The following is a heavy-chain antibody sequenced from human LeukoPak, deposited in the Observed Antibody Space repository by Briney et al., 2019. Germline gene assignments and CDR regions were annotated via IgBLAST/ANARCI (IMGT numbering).Heavy chain of an antibody. CDR3: ARESGSYEAYFDY. Sequence: SVKVSCKASGGTFSSYAISWVRQAPGQGLEWMGRIFPIFATANYAQKFQSRVTITADESTSTAYMELSSLRSEDTAVYYCARESGSYEAYFDYWGQGTLVTVSS. V-gene: IGHV1-69*13. CDR1: GGTFSSYA. D-gene: IGHD1-26*01. J-gene: IGHJ4*02. CDR2: IFPIFATA.